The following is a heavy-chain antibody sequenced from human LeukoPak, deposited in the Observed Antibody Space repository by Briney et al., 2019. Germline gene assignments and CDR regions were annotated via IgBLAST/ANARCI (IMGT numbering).Heavy chain of an antibody. J-gene: IGHJ4*02. D-gene: IGHD6-13*01. CDR1: GFTFSSYW. CDR3: ARGGALGTFDF. Sequence: GGSLRLSCAASGFTFSSYWMSWVRQPPGKGLEWVAHIKQDGSDKYYVDSVKGRFTISRDNANNSLYVQMHSLKVEDTAVYYCARGGALGTFDFWGQGTLVTVSS. CDR2: IKQDGSDK. V-gene: IGHV3-7*01.